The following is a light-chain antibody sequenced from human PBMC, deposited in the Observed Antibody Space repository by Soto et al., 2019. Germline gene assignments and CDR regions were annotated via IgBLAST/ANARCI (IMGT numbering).Light chain of an antibody. J-gene: IGLJ1*01. CDR3: SSYTSSSTYNYV. CDR1: SSDVGGYNY. Sequence: QSALTQAAAVSGSPGQSITISCTGTSSDVGGYNYVSWYQPHPGTAPKLMIYEVSNRPSGDSNRFSGSKSGNTASLTISGLQAEEEADYYCSSYTSSSTYNYVFGTGTKVTVL. V-gene: IGLV2-14*01. CDR2: EVS.